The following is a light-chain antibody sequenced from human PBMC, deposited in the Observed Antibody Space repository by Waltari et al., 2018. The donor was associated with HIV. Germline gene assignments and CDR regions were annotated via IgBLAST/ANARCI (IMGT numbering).Light chain of an antibody. J-gene: IGKJ4*01. CDR3: QQLKTYPLS. V-gene: IGKV1-9*01. Sequence: ASVGERLTITCRATQGVGSYLAWYQQKPGKAPNLLIYSVSILQTGVPSRFSGSGSGTEFTLTITDLQPEDFATYYCQQLKTYPLSFGGGTKVEIK. CDR2: SVS. CDR1: QGVGSY.